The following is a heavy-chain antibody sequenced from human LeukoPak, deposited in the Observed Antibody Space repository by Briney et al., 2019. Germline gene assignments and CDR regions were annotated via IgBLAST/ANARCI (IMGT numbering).Heavy chain of an antibody. CDR3: ARAKGVPRWWFDP. V-gene: IGHV4-4*02. D-gene: IGHD2-15*01. CDR2: IYHSGST. Sequence: SGTLSLTCAVSGGSISSSNWWSWVRQPPGKGLEWIGEIYHSGSTNYNPSLKSRVTISVDKSKNQFSLKLSSVTAADTAVYYCARAKGVPRWWFDPWGQGTLVTVSS. J-gene: IGHJ5*02. CDR1: GGSISSSNW.